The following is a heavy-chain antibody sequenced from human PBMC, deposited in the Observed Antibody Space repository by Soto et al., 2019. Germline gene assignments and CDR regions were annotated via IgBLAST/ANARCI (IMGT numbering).Heavy chain of an antibody. CDR2: ISYDGSNK. D-gene: IGHD2-15*01. Sequence: PGGSLRLSCAASGFTFGSYGVHWVRQAPGKGLEWVAVISYDGSNKYYADSVKGRFTISRDNSKNTLYLQMNSLRAEDTAVYYCAKAHPFEDSIVVVVAADYWGQGTLVTVSS. CDR1: GFTFGSYG. V-gene: IGHV3-30*18. CDR3: AKAHPFEDSIVVVVAADY. J-gene: IGHJ4*02.